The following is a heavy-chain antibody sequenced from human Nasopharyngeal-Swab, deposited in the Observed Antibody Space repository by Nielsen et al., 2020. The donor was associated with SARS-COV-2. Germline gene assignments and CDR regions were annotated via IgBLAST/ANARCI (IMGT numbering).Heavy chain of an antibody. J-gene: IGHJ4*02. V-gene: IGHV1-3*01. CDR3: ARSYYGSGRFDY. D-gene: IGHD3-10*01. CDR2: INAGNGNT. Sequence: ASVKVSCKASGYTFTSYAMHWVRQAPGQRLEWMGWINAGNGNTKYSQKFQGRVTITADKSTSTAYMELSSLRSEDTAVYYCARSYYGSGRFDYWGQGTLVTVSS. CDR1: GYTFTSYA.